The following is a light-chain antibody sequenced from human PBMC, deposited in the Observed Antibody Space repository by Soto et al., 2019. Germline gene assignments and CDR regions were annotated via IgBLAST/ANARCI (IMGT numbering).Light chain of an antibody. CDR3: LLDFRYFWA. V-gene: IGKV1-6*01. CDR2: AAS. J-gene: IGKJ1*01. Sequence: AIQLTQSPSSLYASVGDRVTITCRASQAIRTALGWYQQKPGKVPKLLIYAASILQSGVPSRFSGSGSGTDFTPTISSLQPEDFATYYCLLDFRYFWAFGQGTKVEIK. CDR1: QAIRTA.